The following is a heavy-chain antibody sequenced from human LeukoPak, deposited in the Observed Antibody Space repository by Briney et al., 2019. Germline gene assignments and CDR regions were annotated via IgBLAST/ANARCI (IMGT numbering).Heavy chain of an antibody. CDR2: IIPIFGTA. J-gene: IGHJ6*02. V-gene: IGHV1-69*01. CDR1: GGTFSSYA. Sequence: ASVKVSCKASGGTFSSYAISWVRQAPGQGLEWMGGIIPIFGTANSAQKFQGRVTITADESTSTAYMELSSLRSEDTAVYYCAVRNVDIVATDYYYYGMDVWGQGTTVTVSS. D-gene: IGHD5-12*01. CDR3: AVRNVDIVATDYYYYGMDV.